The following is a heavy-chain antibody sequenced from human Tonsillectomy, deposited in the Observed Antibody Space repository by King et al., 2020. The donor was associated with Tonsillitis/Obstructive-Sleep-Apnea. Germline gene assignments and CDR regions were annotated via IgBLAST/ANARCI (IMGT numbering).Heavy chain of an antibody. CDR3: VRLPEGGRRNALHY. J-gene: IGHJ4*02. V-gene: IGHV5-51*01. D-gene: IGHD1-14*01. CDR2: IYPLDSDT. Sequence: QLVQSGAEVKKPGESLRISCKGSGYTFTAFWIGWVRQMPGKGLEWMGLIYPLDSDTTYSPSFQGQVTISADESINTAYLHGSSLQASDTAMYYCVRLPEGGRRNALHYWGQGTLVTVSS. CDR1: GYTFTAFW.